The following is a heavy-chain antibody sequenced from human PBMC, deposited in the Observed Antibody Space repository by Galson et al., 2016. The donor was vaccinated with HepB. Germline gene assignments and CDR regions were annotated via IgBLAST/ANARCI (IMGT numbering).Heavy chain of an antibody. V-gene: IGHV1-18*01. D-gene: IGHD3-10*01. CDR1: GYTISDYG. Sequence: SVKVSCKASGYTISDYGISWVRQTPGQGLEWMGWISTKNGNPIYARKFQGRITMTTDTPRTTAYMELRSLKSDDTAGYYCARESVGYYGSGSYCDHWGQGTLVTVSS. J-gene: IGHJ5*02. CDR2: ISTKNGNP. CDR3: ARESVGYYGSGSYCDH.